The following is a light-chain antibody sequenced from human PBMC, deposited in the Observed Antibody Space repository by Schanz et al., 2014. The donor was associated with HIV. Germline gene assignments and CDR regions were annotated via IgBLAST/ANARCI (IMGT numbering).Light chain of an antibody. J-gene: IGLJ3*02. V-gene: IGLV2-8*01. CDR2: EVI. CDR3: SSYAGNNNGV. Sequence: QSALTQPASVSGSPGQSITISCTGTSSDVGSYNLVSWYQQHPGKAPKLMIYEVIKRPSGVPDRFSGSKSGSTASLTVSGLQADDEADYYCSSYAGNNNGVFGGGTKLTVL. CDR1: SSDVGSYNL.